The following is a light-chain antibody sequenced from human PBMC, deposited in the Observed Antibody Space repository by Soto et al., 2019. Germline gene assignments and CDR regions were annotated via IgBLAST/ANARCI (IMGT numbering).Light chain of an antibody. CDR2: AAS. CDR3: QQGDSFPIS. CDR1: QSISSS. V-gene: IGKV1-12*01. J-gene: IGKJ5*01. Sequence: DIQMTQSPSSVSASIGDRVTITCGASQSISSSLAWYQQKPGTVPKLLIYAASSLQSGVPSRFSGSGAGTEFTLSITSLQPEDLGTYYCQQGDSFPISFGQGTRLEIK.